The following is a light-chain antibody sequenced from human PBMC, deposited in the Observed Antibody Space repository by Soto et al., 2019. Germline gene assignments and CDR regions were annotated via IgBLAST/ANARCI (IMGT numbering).Light chain of an antibody. J-gene: IGLJ2*01. CDR3: CSYAGSYSWV. CDR2: DVT. V-gene: IGLV2-18*02. Sequence: QSALTQPPSVSGSPGQSVTISCTGTSSDVGSYNRVSWYQQPPGTAPKLMIYDVTKRPSGVPDRISGSKSGNTASLTISGLQAEDEDEYYFCSYAGSYSWVFGGGTKLTVL. CDR1: SSDVGSYNR.